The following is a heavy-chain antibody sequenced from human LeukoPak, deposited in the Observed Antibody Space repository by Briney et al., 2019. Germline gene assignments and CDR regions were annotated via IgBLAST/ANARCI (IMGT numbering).Heavy chain of an antibody. J-gene: IGHJ4*02. D-gene: IGHD1-14*01. Sequence: GGSLRLSCAASGFSVSDYAMTWVRQAPGKGLEWVSYITGLAGWTYYADSIKGRFTISRDISNNTLHLQMNAVGAEDTAVYFCAKDRRRCSSTACHRDLFDFWGQGALVTVSS. CDR1: GFSVSDYA. CDR2: ITGLAGWT. V-gene: IGHV3-23*01. CDR3: AKDRRRCSSTACHRDLFDF.